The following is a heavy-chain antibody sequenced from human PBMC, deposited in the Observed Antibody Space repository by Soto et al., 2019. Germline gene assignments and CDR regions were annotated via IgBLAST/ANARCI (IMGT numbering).Heavy chain of an antibody. D-gene: IGHD3-3*01. V-gene: IGHV3-30-3*01. CDR1: GFTFSSYA. J-gene: IGHJ6*02. CDR2: ISYDGSNK. Sequence: QVQLVGSGGGVVQPGRSLRLSCAASGFTFSSYAMHWVRQAPGKGLEWVAVISYDGSNKYYADSVKGRFTISRDNSKNTLYLQMNSLRAEDTAVYYCARDVGYDFWSGYRSGMDVWGQGTTVTVSS. CDR3: ARDVGYDFWSGYRSGMDV.